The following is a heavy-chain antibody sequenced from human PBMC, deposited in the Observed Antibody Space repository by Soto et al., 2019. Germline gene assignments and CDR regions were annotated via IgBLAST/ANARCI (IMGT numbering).Heavy chain of an antibody. V-gene: IGHV3-21*01. CDR2: ISSSSSYI. J-gene: IGHJ4*02. Sequence: GSLRLSCAASGFTFSIYSLNWVRQAPGKGLEWVSAISSSSSYIYYADSVRGRFTISRDNAKNSLYLQMNSLGAEDSTVYYCARSPRRDGDNDFDYSGRGTLVTGSS. CDR1: GFTFSIYS. D-gene: IGHD1-1*01. CDR3: ARSPRRDGDNDFDY.